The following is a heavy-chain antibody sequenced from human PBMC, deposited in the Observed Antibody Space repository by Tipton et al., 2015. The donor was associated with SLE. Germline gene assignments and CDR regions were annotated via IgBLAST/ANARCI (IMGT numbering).Heavy chain of an antibody. Sequence: TLSLTCTVSGGSISSYYWSWIRQPPGKGLEWIGYIYYSGSTNYNPSLKSRVTISVDTSKNQFSLKLSPVTAADTAVYYCARGAGTGYYYYYYMDVWGKGTTVTVSS. CDR2: IYYSGST. V-gene: IGHV4-59*12. D-gene: IGHD6-13*01. J-gene: IGHJ6*03. CDR3: ARGAGTGYYYYYYMDV. CDR1: GGSISSYY.